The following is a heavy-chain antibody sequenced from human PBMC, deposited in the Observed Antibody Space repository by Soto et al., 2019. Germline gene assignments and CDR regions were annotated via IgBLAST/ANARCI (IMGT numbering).Heavy chain of an antibody. J-gene: IGHJ3*02. D-gene: IGHD3-22*01. CDR1: GFAFDDYA. V-gene: IGHV3-9*01. CDR3: AKAITYDSSGYYHHDAFDI. CDR2: ISWNSGSI. Sequence: EVQLVESGGGLVQPGRSLRLSCAACGFAFDDYAMHWIRQAPGKGLEWVSGISWNSGSIGYADSVKGRFTISRDNAKNSLYLQMNSLRAEDTALYYCAKAITYDSSGYYHHDAFDIWGQGTMVTVSS.